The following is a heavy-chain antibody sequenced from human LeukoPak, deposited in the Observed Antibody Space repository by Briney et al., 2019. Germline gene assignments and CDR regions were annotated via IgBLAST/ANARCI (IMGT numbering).Heavy chain of an antibody. J-gene: IGHJ4*02. Sequence: KPSETLSLTCTVSGFSISSGHYWGWVRQPPGAGLEWIGSVYQSGTTYYNPSLKSRVTTSVDMSKNQFSLKLSSVTAADTAVYYCAREDVGIAARPGYFDYWGQGTLVTVSS. CDR1: GFSISSGHY. D-gene: IGHD6-6*01. CDR3: AREDVGIAARPGYFDY. V-gene: IGHV4-38-2*02. CDR2: VYQSGTT.